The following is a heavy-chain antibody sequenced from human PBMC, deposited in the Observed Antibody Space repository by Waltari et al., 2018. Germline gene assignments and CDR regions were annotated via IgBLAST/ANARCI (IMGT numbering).Heavy chain of an antibody. J-gene: IGHJ4*02. CDR1: GFTFSSYA. D-gene: IGHD3-22*01. Sequence: EVQLVESGGGLVQPGGSLRLSCAASGFTFSSYAMSWVRQAPGKGLEWVSAISGSGGSTDYGDSVKGRFTISRDNSKNTLYLQMNSLRAEDTAVYYCAKGPAIGSGYYNSFDYWGQGTLVTVSS. CDR2: ISGSGGST. CDR3: AKGPAIGSGYYNSFDY. V-gene: IGHV3-23*04.